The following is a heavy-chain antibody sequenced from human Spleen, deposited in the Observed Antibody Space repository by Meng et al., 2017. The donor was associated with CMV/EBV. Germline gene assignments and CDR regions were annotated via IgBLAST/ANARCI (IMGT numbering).Heavy chain of an antibody. J-gene: IGHJ4*02. V-gene: IGHV4-34*01. CDR2: INHSGST. D-gene: IGHD1-1*01. CDR3: ARYNRPPNYFDY. Sequence: WTVYGGSFSGYYWSWIRQPPGKGLEWIGEINHSGSTNYNPSLKSRVTISVDTSKNQFSLKLSSVTAADTAVYYCARYNRPPNYFDYWGQGTLVTVSS. CDR1: GGSFSGYY.